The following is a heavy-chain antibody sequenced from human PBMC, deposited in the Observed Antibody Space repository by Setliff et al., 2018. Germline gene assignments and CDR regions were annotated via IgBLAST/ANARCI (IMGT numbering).Heavy chain of an antibody. CDR3: AREQWLDPPGYYYMDV. V-gene: IGHV4-4*07. CDR1: GGSISSYY. D-gene: IGHD6-19*01. Sequence: ETLSLTCTVSGGSISSYYWSWIRQPAGKGLEWIGHIYIGGSANYNPSLKSRVTMSIDTSKNQFSLKLNSVTAADMAVYYYAREQWLDPPGYYYMDVWAKGTTVTVSS. CDR2: IYIGGSA. J-gene: IGHJ6*03.